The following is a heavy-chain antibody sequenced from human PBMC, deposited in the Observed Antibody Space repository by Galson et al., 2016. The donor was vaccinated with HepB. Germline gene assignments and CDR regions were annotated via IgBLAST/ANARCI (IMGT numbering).Heavy chain of an antibody. V-gene: IGHV1-24*01. Sequence: SVKVSCKVSGYTVTEISMHWVRQAPGKGLEWMGGFDPEDGESIDGQKFQGRFSMTEDTSTDTAYMTLSSLSSDDTAVYYCATPFRRSGGAYFYFDFWGQGTLVTVSS. CDR2: FDPEDGES. CDR3: ATPFRRSGGAYFYFDF. D-gene: IGHD2-8*02. J-gene: IGHJ4*02. CDR1: GYTVTEIS.